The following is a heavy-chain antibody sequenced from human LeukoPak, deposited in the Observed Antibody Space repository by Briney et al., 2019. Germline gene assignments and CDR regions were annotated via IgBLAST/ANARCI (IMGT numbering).Heavy chain of an antibody. D-gene: IGHD3-22*01. CDR3: ARDSKVYYYDSSGYYGVWYFDL. CDR2: IYYSGST. CDR1: GGSISSYY. V-gene: IGHV4-59*01. Sequence: SETLSLTCTVSGGSISSYYWSWIRQPPGKGLEWIGYIYYSGSTNYNPSLKSRVTISVDTYKNQFSLKLSSVTAADTAVYYCARDSKVYYYDSSGYYGVWYFDLWGRGTLVTVSS. J-gene: IGHJ2*01.